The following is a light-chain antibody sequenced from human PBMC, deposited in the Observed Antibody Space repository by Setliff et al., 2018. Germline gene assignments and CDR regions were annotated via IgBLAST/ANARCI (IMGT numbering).Light chain of an antibody. CDR2: DVN. CDR1: SSDIGGYNY. J-gene: IGLJ2*01. Sequence: QSVLTQPASVSGSPGRSITISCTGSSSDIGGYNYVSWYQQHPGKAPKLMIYDVNERPSWVSNRFSGSKSGNTASLTISGLQAEDEADYYCSSYTTTSTVVIGGGTKVTVL. CDR3: SSYTTTSTVV. V-gene: IGLV2-14*01.